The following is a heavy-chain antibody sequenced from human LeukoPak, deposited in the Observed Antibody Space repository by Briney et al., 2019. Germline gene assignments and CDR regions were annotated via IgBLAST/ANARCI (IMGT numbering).Heavy chain of an antibody. Sequence: KTGGSLRLSCAGSGWTFSDYFMSWIRQAPGQGLEYVAYISSGGSTLYYADSVKGRFTISRHNAKNTLYLQLNSLRAEDTAVYYCARVPREPDSGNTTAMDVWGQGTTVTVSS. J-gene: IGHJ6*02. D-gene: IGHD1-1*01. V-gene: IGHV3-11*01. CDR2: ISSGGSTL. CDR1: GWTFSDYF. CDR3: ARVPREPDSGNTTAMDV.